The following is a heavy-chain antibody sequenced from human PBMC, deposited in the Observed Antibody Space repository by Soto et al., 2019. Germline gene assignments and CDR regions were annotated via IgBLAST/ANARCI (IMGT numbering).Heavy chain of an antibody. CDR1: GFTFSSYA. J-gene: IGHJ4*02. D-gene: IGHD2-2*01. CDR2: ISGSGGST. V-gene: IGHV3-23*01. Sequence: EVQLLESGGGLVQPGGSLRLSCPASGFTFSSYAMRWVRQAPGKGLEWVSAISGSGGSTYYADSLKGRFTISRDNAKNALDLEMSSLRAEDTAGYYCAKSDPPAAGPGEFDYWGQGSVVSVYS. CDR3: AKSDPPAAGPGEFDY.